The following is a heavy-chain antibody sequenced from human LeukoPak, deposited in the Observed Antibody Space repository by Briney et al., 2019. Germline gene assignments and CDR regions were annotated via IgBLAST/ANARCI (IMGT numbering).Heavy chain of an antibody. D-gene: IGHD4-17*01. CDR1: GFTFSSYA. CDR2: ISYDGSNK. Sequence: AGRSLRLSCAASGFTFSSYAMHWVRQAPGKGLEWVAVISYDGSNKYYADSVKGRFTISRDNSKNTLYLQMNSLRAEDTAVYYCARVPLGGGDYGAFDIWGQGTMVTVSS. V-gene: IGHV3-30-3*01. CDR3: ARVPLGGGDYGAFDI. J-gene: IGHJ3*02.